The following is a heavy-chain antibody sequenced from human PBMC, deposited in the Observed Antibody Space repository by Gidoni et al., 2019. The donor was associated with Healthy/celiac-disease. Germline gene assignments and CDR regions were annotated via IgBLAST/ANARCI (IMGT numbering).Heavy chain of an antibody. J-gene: IGHJ4*02. V-gene: IGHV3-30-3*01. CDR1: GFTFSSYA. CDR2: ISYDGSNK. Sequence: QVQLVESGGGVVQPGRSLRLSCAASGFTFSSYAMHWVRQAPGKGLEWVAVISYDGSNKYYADSVKGRFTISRDNSKNTLYLQMNSLRAEDTAVYYCARVVVVVAAPDYWGQGTLVTVSS. D-gene: IGHD2-15*01. CDR3: ARVVVVVAAPDY.